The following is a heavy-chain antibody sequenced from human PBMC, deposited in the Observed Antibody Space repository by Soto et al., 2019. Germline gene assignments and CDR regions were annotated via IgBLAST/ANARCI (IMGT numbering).Heavy chain of an antibody. Sequence: EVQLLESGGGLVQPGGSLRLSCAASGFTFNTYDMNWVRQAPGKGLEWVSSITTSNAYIYYADSLRGRFTISRDNSKNTLFLHMNSLRPDDTAVYYCVRSGTSRLLGRNWFDTWGQGTLVTVSS. J-gene: IGHJ5*02. CDR3: VRSGTSRLLGRNWFDT. CDR2: ITTSNAYI. V-gene: IGHV3-21*01. CDR1: GFTFNTYD. D-gene: IGHD2-21*01.